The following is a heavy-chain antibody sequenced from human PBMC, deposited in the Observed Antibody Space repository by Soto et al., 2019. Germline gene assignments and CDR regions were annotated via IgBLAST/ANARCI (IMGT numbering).Heavy chain of an antibody. CDR1: GFAFSIYG. D-gene: IGHD1-26*01. CDR2: ISGSGGTT. CDR3: AKDRYSGSTYYFDY. V-gene: IGHV3-23*01. Sequence: PGGSLVVSCASSGFAFSIYGMNWVRQAPGKGLEWVSGISGSGGTTYYADSVKGRFTISRDNSKNTLYLQMNSLRAEDTAVYYCAKDRYSGSTYYFDYWGQGTTVTVSS. J-gene: IGHJ4*02.